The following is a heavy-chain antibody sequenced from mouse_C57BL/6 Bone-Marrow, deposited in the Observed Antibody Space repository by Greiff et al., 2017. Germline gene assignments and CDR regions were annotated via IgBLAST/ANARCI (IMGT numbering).Heavy chain of an antibody. D-gene: IGHD2-4*01. CDR2: ISDGGSYT. CDR3: ARDAYDYDEFAY. Sequence: EVKLMESGGGLVKPGGSLKLSCAASGFTFSSYAMSWVRQTPEKRLEWVATISDGGSYTYYPDNVKGRFTISRDNAKNNLYLQMSHLKSEDTAMYYCARDAYDYDEFAYWGQGTLVTVSA. CDR1: GFTFSSYA. V-gene: IGHV5-4*01. J-gene: IGHJ3*01.